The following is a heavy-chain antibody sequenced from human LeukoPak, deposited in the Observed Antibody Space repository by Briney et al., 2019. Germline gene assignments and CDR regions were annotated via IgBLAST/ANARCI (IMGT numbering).Heavy chain of an antibody. D-gene: IGHD6-13*01. CDR3: AKDRVRFSSRVDAFDI. V-gene: IGHV3-23*01. CDR2: IVGSGSST. J-gene: IGHJ3*02. CDR1: GFTFSSSA. Sequence: GGSLRLSCAASGFTFSSSAMSWVRQVPGKGLEWVSAIVGSGSSTYYADSVKGRFTISRDNSKNTLYLQMNSLRAEDTAVYYCAKDRVRFSSRVDAFDIWGRGTMVTVSS.